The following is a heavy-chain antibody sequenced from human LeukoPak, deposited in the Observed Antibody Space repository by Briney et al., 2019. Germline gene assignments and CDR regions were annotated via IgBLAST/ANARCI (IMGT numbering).Heavy chain of an antibody. CDR1: GYIFTNYW. D-gene: IGHD4-17*01. CDR3: ARLYGDYDWFDP. CDR2: IYPGDSDT. J-gene: IGHJ5*02. Sequence: GESLKISCKGSGYIFTNYWIGWVRPMPGKGLEWMGIIYPGDSDTTYSPSFQGQVTISAGKSVSTAYLQWSSLKASDTAMYYCARLYGDYDWFDPWGQGTLVTVSS. V-gene: IGHV5-51*01.